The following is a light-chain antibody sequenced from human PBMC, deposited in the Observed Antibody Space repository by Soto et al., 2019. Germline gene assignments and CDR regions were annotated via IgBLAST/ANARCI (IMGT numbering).Light chain of an antibody. CDR2: STN. J-gene: IGLJ3*02. CDR3: VLFMGGGWV. V-gene: IGLV8-61*01. Sequence: QAVVTQEPSFSVSPGGTVTLTCGLSSGSVSTSYYPSWYQQTPGQAPRTLIYSTNTRSSGVPDRFSGSILGNKAALTITGAQADDESDYYCVLFMGGGWVFGGGTTLTVL. CDR1: SGSVSTSYY.